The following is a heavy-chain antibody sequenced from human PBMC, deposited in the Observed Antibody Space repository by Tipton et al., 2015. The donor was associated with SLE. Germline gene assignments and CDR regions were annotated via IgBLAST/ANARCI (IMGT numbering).Heavy chain of an antibody. V-gene: IGHV4-59*01. D-gene: IGHD3-16*01. J-gene: IGHJ4*02. CDR2: IYYSGST. CDR1: GGSISSYY. CDR3: ARDGDYIWGSFDY. Sequence: TLSLTCTVSGGSISSYYWSWIRQPPGKGLEWIGYIYYSGSTNYNPSLKSRVTISVDTSKNQFSLKLSSVTAAGTAVYYCARDGDYIWGSFDYWGQGTLVTVSS.